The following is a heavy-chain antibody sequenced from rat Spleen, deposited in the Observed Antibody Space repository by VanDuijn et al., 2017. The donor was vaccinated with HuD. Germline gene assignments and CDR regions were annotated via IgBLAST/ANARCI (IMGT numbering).Heavy chain of an antibody. D-gene: IGHD1-10*01. V-gene: IGHV5-25*01. CDR2: ISTGGGNT. Sequence: EVQLVESGGGLVQPGRSMKLSCAASGFTFSNYYMAWVRQAPTKGLEWVASISTGGGNTYYRDSVKGRFTISRDNAKSTLYLQMDSLRSEDTATYYCTTSYNNLFDYWGQGVMVTVSS. CDR1: GFTFSNYY. CDR3: TTSYNNLFDY. J-gene: IGHJ2*01.